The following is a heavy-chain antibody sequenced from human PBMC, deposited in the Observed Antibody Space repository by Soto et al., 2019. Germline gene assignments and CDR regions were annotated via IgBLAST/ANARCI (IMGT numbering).Heavy chain of an antibody. D-gene: IGHD2-15*01. J-gene: IGHJ4*02. CDR3: ARGGPTYCSGGSCYFDY. CDR2: IIPIFGTA. CDR1: GGTFSSYA. V-gene: IGHV1-69*13. Sequence: SVKVSCKASGGTFSSYAISWVRQAPGQGLEWMGGIIPIFGTANYAQKFQGRVTITADESTSTAYMELSSLRSEDTAVYYCARGGPTYCSGGSCYFDYWGQETLVTVSS.